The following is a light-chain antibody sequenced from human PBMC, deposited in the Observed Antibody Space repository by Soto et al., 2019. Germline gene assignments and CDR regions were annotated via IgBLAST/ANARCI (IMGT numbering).Light chain of an antibody. V-gene: IGLV1-44*01. J-gene: IGLJ3*02. CDR2: TDY. CDR3: ASWDDSLSGGV. Sequence: QSVLTQPPSASGTPGQRVIISCSGSNSNIGTYTVNWYQQLPGTDPKLLIYTDYQRPSGVPDRFSGSRSGTSASLAISGLQSEDEADYYCASWDDSLSGGVFGGGTKLTVL. CDR1: NSNIGTYT.